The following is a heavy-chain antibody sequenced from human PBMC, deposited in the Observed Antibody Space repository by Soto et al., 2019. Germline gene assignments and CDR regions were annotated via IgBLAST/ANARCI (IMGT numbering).Heavy chain of an antibody. CDR3: GRVSEMTVLYYYYYMDV. CDR1: GGSISSYY. CDR2: IYYSGST. D-gene: IGHD4-4*01. J-gene: IGHJ6*03. Sequence: ASETLSLTCTVSGGSISSYYWSWIRQPPGKGLEWIGYIYYSGSTNYNPSLKSRVTISVDTSKNQFSLKLSSVTAADTAVYYCGRVSEMTVLYYYYYMDVWGKGTTVTVSS. V-gene: IGHV4-59*01.